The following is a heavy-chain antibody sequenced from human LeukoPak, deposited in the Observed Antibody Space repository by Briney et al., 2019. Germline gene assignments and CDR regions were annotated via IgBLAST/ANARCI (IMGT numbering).Heavy chain of an antibody. CDR2: INHSGSS. Sequence: PSETLSLTCAVYGASFSGYYWSWIRHSPDKGLEWIGEINHSGSSNYNPSLKSRVTISVDTSKNQFSLNLNSVTAADTAVYYCARGSLHYGSGTYYDGWGQGTLVIVSS. J-gene: IGHJ4*02. CDR3: ARGSLHYGSGTYYDG. CDR1: GASFSGYY. D-gene: IGHD3-10*01. V-gene: IGHV4-34*01.